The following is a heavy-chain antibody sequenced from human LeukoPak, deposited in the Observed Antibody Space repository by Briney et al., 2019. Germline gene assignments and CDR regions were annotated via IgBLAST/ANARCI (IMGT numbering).Heavy chain of an antibody. CDR3: ASCFTYLEKYYFDY. J-gene: IGHJ4*02. D-gene: IGHD5-24*01. Sequence: PSEPLSLTCAAHGGPFRGYYWSWFRQPPGKGLEWFGKINHSGSTNYSPSLKGRVTISVDTSKNQFSLELSSVTAADTAVYYCASCFTYLEKYYFDYWGQGTLVTVSS. CDR1: GGPFRGYY. V-gene: IGHV4-34*01. CDR2: INHSGST.